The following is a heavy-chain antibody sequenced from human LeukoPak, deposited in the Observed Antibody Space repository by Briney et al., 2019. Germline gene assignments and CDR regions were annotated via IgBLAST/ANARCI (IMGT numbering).Heavy chain of an antibody. Sequence: QPGRSLRLSCAASGFTFSSYSTSWVRQPPGKWLEWVSSISGSGGSTYYADSVKGQFTISRDNSKNTLYLQMNSLRAEDTAVYYCAKAYLEPPVYYYDSSGYYNRAFDIWGQGTMVTVSS. J-gene: IGHJ3*02. CDR1: GFTFSSYS. CDR2: ISGSGGST. D-gene: IGHD3-22*01. V-gene: IGHV3-23*01. CDR3: AKAYLEPPVYYYDSSGYYNRAFDI.